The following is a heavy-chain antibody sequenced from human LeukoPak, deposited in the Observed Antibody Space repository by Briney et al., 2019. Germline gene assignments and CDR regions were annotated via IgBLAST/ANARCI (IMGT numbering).Heavy chain of an antibody. V-gene: IGHV3-33*06. CDR2: IWYDGSNK. D-gene: IGHD5-24*01. CDR3: AKDLEMATIEGFDY. CDR1: GFTSSSYG. Sequence: GRSLRLSCAASGFTSSSYGMHWVRQAPGKGLEWVAVIWYDGSNKYYADSVKGRFTISRDNSKNTLYLQMNSLRAEDTAVYYCAKDLEMATIEGFDYWGQGTLVTVSS. J-gene: IGHJ4*02.